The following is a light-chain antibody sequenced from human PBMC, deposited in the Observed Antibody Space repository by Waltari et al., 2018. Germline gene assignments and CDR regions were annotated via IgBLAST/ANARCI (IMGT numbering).Light chain of an antibody. Sequence: DIQMTQSPSTLSASVGDRVTITCRASQSISRWLAWYQHKPGKAPKLLIYAASSLQNGVPDRFIGSGSGTDFTLTISSLQAEDVAVYYCHQHYTTPWTFGQGTQVEL. J-gene: IGKJ1*01. CDR2: AAS. V-gene: IGKV1-5*01. CDR1: QSISRW. CDR3: HQHYTTPWT.